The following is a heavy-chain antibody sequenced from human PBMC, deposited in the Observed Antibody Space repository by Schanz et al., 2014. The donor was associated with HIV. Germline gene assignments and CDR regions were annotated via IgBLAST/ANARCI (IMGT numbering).Heavy chain of an antibody. CDR3: ARGGYMGFDFHH. Sequence: EVQLVESGGGLVQPGGSLTVSCAASGFTFGSFTMTWVRQAPGTGLEWVSSISSGGSDIYYADSVKGRLTISRDNIKNSLSLQMNSLRGEDTAVYYCARGGYMGFDFHHWGQGTPVTVSS. CDR2: ISSGGSDI. D-gene: IGHD6-13*01. V-gene: IGHV3-21*01. CDR1: GFTFGSFT. J-gene: IGHJ4*02.